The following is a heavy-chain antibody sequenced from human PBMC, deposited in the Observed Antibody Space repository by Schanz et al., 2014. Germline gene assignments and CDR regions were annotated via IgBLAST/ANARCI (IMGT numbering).Heavy chain of an antibody. CDR1: GFSFDKYG. Sequence: QVQLVESGGGVVQPGRSLRLSCAASGFSFDKYGMHWVRPAPGKGLEWVGVIWYDGSKTYYADSVRGRFTISRENSKNTLHLQMNSLRAEDTAVYHCAKDLPAVAVAPLMTGLYDSWGQGTLVTVSS. CDR3: AKDLPAVAVAPLMTGLYDS. D-gene: IGHD6-19*01. J-gene: IGHJ4*02. CDR2: IWYDGSKT. V-gene: IGHV3-33*06.